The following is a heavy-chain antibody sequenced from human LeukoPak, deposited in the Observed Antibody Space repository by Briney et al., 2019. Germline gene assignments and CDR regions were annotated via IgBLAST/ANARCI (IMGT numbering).Heavy chain of an antibody. CDR3: ARDGSKIAVAGSIDY. J-gene: IGHJ4*02. D-gene: IGHD6-19*01. CDR1: GYTFTSYG. V-gene: IGHV1-18*04. Sequence: ASVKVSCKASGYTFTSYGISWVRQAPGQGLEWMGWISAYNGNTNYAQKLQGRVTMTTDTSTSTAYMELRSLRSDDTAVYYCARDGSKIAVAGSIDYWGQGTLVTVSS. CDR2: ISAYNGNT.